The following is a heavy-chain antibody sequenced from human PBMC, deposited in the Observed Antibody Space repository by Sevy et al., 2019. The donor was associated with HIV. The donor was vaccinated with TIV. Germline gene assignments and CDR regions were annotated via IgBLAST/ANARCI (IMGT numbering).Heavy chain of an antibody. CDR1: GYTFTNYF. D-gene: IGHD1-26*01. V-gene: IGHV1-18*01. J-gene: IGHJ1*01. CDR2: ISRYDT. CDR3: ARAPSGGQGPGQYFHH. Sequence: ASVKLSCKTSGYTFTNYFITWVRQAPGQGLEWMGRISRYDTNYAQKFQGRVTMTTDTSTSTVYMELGSLKSDDTAVYYCARAPSGGQGPGQYFHHWGQGTLVTVSS.